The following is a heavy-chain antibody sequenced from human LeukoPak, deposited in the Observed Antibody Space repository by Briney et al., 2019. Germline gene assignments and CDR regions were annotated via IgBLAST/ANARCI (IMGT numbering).Heavy chain of an antibody. CDR3: AREIGATIGGAFDI. J-gene: IGHJ3*02. CDR2: INPHSGGT. CDR1: GYTFSDYY. D-gene: IGHD5-12*01. V-gene: IGHV1-2*02. Sequence: ASVKVSCKASGYTFSDYYLHWVRQAPGHGLEWMGWINPHSGGTHYAQKFQGRVTMTRDTSISTAYMELSSLRSDDTAVYFCAREIGATIGGAFDIWGQGTMVTVSS.